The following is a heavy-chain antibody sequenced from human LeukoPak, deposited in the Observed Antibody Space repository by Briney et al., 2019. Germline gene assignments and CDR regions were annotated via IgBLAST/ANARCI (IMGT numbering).Heavy chain of an antibody. Sequence: GASVKVSCKASGHTFTSYDINWVRQATGQGLEWMGWMNPNSGNTGYAQKFQGRVTMTRNTSISTAYMELSSLRSEDTAVYYCASPGGGYCSSTSCSGAFDIWGQGTMVTVSS. J-gene: IGHJ3*02. D-gene: IGHD2-2*01. CDR2: MNPNSGNT. CDR3: ASPGGGYCSSTSCSGAFDI. CDR1: GHTFTSYD. V-gene: IGHV1-8*01.